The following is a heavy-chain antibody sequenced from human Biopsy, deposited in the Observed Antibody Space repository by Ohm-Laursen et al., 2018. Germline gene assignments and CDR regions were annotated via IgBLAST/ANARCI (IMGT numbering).Heavy chain of an antibody. CDR3: ARGLTVLNYFYGLDL. CDR1: GFDFSDYS. J-gene: IGHJ6*02. V-gene: IGHV3-48*04. CDR2: IYGGGSPV. Sequence: SLRLSCTASGFDFSDYSMSWVRQAPGKGMEWISYIYGGGSPVSYADSVKGRFTISRDNAQNSLYLQMNSLRVEDTAVYYCARGLTVLNYFYGLDLWGQGTTVTVSS. D-gene: IGHD4-17*01.